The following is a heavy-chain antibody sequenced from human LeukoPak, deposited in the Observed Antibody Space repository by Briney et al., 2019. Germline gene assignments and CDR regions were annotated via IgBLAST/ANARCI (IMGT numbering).Heavy chain of an antibody. J-gene: IGHJ4*02. CDR3: ARAKPKNMVRGLIMRRESRYYFDY. Sequence: PGGSLRLSCAASGFTFSSYGMSWVRQAPGKGLEWVSAISGSGGSTYYADSVKGRFTISRDNSKNTLYLQMNSLRAEDTAVYYCARAKPKNMVRGLIMRRESRYYFDYWGQRTLVTVSS. CDR2: ISGSGGST. CDR1: GFTFSSYG. D-gene: IGHD3-10*01. V-gene: IGHV3-23*01.